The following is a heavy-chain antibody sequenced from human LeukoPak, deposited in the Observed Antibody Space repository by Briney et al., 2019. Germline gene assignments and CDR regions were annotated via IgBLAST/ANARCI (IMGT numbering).Heavy chain of an antibody. CDR2: IYYSGST. CDR1: GGSISSYY. Sequence: NPSETLSLTCSVSGGSISSYYWSWIRQPPGKRLEWIGCIYYSGSTNYNPSLKSRVTISVDTSKNQFSLKLSSVTAADTAVYYCARSSGWYDAFDIWGQGTMVTVSS. V-gene: IGHV4-59*01. CDR3: ARSSGWYDAFDI. J-gene: IGHJ3*02. D-gene: IGHD6-19*01.